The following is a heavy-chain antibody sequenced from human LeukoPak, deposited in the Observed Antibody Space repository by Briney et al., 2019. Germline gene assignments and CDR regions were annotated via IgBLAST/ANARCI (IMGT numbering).Heavy chain of an antibody. V-gene: IGHV3-21*01. J-gene: IGHJ3*02. CDR2: ISSSSSYI. CDR3: ARDRYNWNDGRAFDI. D-gene: IGHD1-20*01. CDR1: GFTFSSYS. Sequence: GGSLRPSCAASGFTFSSYSMNWVRQAPGKGLEWVSSISSSSSYIYYADSVKGRFTISRDNAKNSLYLQMNSLRAEDTAVYYCARDRYNWNDGRAFDIWGQGTMVTVSS.